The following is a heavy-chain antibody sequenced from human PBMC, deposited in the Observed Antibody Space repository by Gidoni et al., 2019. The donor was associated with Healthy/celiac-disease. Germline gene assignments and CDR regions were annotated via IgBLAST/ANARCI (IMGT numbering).Heavy chain of an antibody. CDR3: ARALHYYYYGMDV. CDR2: IWYDGSNK. Sequence: QVQLVESGGGVVQPGRSLRLSCAASGFTFSSYGMHWVRQAPGKGLEWVAVIWYDGSNKYYADSVKGRFTISRDNSKNTLYLQMNSLRAEDTAVYYCARALHYYYYGMDVWGQGTTVTVSS. J-gene: IGHJ6*02. V-gene: IGHV3-33*01. CDR1: GFTFSSYG.